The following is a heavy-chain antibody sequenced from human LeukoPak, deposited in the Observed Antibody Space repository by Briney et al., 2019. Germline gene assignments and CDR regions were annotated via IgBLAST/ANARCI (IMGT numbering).Heavy chain of an antibody. CDR2: IGGLGGST. D-gene: IGHD6-25*01. CDR3: AKGSAAGRPYYFDY. CDR1: GFTFSSYA. V-gene: IGHV3-23*01. Sequence: PGGSLRLSCAASGFTFSSYAMSWVRQAPGKGLEWVSSIGGLGGSTFYAVSVKGRFTISKDSSKTILYLQMNSLRAEDAAVYFCAKGSAAGRPYYFDYWGQGTLVTVSS. J-gene: IGHJ4*02.